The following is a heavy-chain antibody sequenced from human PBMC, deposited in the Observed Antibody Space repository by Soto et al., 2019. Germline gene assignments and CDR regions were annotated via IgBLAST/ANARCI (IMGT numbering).Heavy chain of an antibody. CDR1: GFTFSSYG. D-gene: IGHD2-2*01. J-gene: IGHJ5*02. Sequence: GGSLRLSCAASGFTFSSYGMHWVRQAPGKGLEWVAVISYDGSNKYYADSVKGRFTISRDNSKNTLYLQMNSLRAEDTAVYYCAKPGGGVVPAAMLGANWFDPWGQGTLVTVSS. V-gene: IGHV3-30*18. CDR2: ISYDGSNK. CDR3: AKPGGGVVPAAMLGANWFDP.